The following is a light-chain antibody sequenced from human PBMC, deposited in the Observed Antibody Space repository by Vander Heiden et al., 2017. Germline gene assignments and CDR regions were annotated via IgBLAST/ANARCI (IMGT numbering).Light chain of an antibody. V-gene: IGLV3-1*01. Sequence: SQELTQPPSVSVSPGQTASITCSGEKLGDKYVCWFQQKPGQSPVLVIYQDTKRPSGIPERFSGSNSGNTATLTISGTQAMDEADYYCQAWDSRAAVFGGGTQLTVL. CDR1: KLGDKY. CDR2: QDT. J-gene: IGLJ3*02. CDR3: QAWDSRAAV.